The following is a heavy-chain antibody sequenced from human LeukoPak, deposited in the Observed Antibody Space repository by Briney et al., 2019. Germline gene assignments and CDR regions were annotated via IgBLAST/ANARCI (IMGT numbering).Heavy chain of an antibody. V-gene: IGHV4-31*03. J-gene: IGHJ4*02. D-gene: IGHD2-2*02. CDR3: ARGANTVVPAAIGPSFDY. Sequence: SQTLSLTCTVSGGSISSGGHYWSWIRQHPGKGLEWIGYIYYSGSTYYNPSLKSRVTISVDTSKNQFSLKLSSVTAADTAVYYCARGANTVVPAAIGPSFDYWGQGTLVTVSS. CDR1: GGSISSGGHY. CDR2: IYYSGST.